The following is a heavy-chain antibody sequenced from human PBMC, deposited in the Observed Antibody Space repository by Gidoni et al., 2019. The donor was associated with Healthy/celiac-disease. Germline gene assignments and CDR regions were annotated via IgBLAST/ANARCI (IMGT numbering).Heavy chain of an antibody. Sequence: EVQLVESGGGLVQPGRSLRLSCTASGFTFGDYAMSWVRQAPGKGLEWVGFIRSKAYGGTTEYAASVKGRFTISRDDSKSIAYLQMNSLKTEDTAVYYCTRGYYDFWSGLQGFDYWGQGTLVTVSS. CDR1: GFTFGDYA. CDR3: TRGYYDFWSGLQGFDY. V-gene: IGHV3-49*04. D-gene: IGHD3-3*01. CDR2: IRSKAYGGTT. J-gene: IGHJ4*02.